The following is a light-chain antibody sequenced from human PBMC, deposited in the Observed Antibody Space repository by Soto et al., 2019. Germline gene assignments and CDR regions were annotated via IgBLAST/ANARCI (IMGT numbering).Light chain of an antibody. Sequence: DIVMTQSPDSLPVSLGEMATINCKSSQNVLYNSNNKNYLAWYQQKPGQPPKLLIYWASTRESGVPDRFSGSGSETDFTLTINSLQAEDVAVYYCQQYYSSPWTFGQGTKVEIK. J-gene: IGKJ1*01. CDR2: WAS. CDR3: QQYYSSPWT. V-gene: IGKV4-1*01. CDR1: QNVLYNSNNKNY.